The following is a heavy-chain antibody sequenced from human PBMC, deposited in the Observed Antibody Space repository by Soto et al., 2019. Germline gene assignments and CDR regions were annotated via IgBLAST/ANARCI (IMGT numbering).Heavy chain of an antibody. D-gene: IGHD5-12*01. CDR1: GFTFSSYA. CDR2: ISGSGGST. Sequence: EVQLLESGGGLIQPGGSLRLSCAASGFTFSSYAMSWVRQAPGKGLEWVSAISGSGGSTYYADSVKGRFTISRDNSKNTLYLQMNSLRAEDTAVYHWANPVATRHTGYWGQGTLVTVSS. V-gene: IGHV3-23*01. CDR3: ANPVATRHTGY. J-gene: IGHJ4*02.